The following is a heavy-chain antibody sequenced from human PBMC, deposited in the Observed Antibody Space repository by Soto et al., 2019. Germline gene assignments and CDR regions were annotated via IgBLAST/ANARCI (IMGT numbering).Heavy chain of an antibody. CDR1: GFTFSSYG. CDR2: IWYDGSNK. CDR3: ASQYSSSSPFTV. V-gene: IGHV3-33*01. D-gene: IGHD6-6*01. Sequence: GGSLRLSCAASGFTFSSYGMHWVRQAPGKGLEWVAVIWYDGSNKYYADSVKGRFTISKDNSKNTLYLQMNSLRAEDTAVYYCASQYSSSSPFTVWGKGTTVTVSS. J-gene: IGHJ6*03.